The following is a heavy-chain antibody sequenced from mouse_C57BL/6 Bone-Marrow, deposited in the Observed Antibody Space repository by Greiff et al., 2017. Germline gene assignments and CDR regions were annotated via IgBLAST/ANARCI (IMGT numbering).Heavy chain of an antibody. Sequence: QVQLQQSGAELVRPGASVKLSCKASGYTFTDYYINWVKQRPGQGLEWIARIYPGSGNTYYNEKFKGKATLTAEKSSSTAYMQLSSLTSEDSAVYFCARFITLDYWGQGTTLTVSS. CDR3: ARFITLDY. CDR1: GYTFTDYY. CDR2: IYPGSGNT. D-gene: IGHD1-1*01. V-gene: IGHV1-76*01. J-gene: IGHJ2*01.